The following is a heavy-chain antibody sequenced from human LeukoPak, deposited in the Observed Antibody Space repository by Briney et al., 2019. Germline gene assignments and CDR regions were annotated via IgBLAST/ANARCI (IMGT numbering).Heavy chain of an antibody. V-gene: IGHV3-23*01. CDR1: GFTFSSYA. J-gene: IGHJ4*02. Sequence: GGSLRLSCAASGFTFSSYAMSWVRQAPGKGLEWVSAISGSGGSTYYADSVKGRFTISRDNSKNTLYLQMNSLRAEDTAVYYCAKDYYDSSGCYYDFDYWGQGTLVTVSS. CDR2: ISGSGGST. CDR3: AKDYYDSSGCYYDFDY. D-gene: IGHD3-22*01.